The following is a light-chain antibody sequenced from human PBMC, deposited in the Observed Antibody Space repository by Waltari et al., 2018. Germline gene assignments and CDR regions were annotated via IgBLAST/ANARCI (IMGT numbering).Light chain of an antibody. CDR3: QQSYSSPYT. CDR1: QSIITY. V-gene: IGKV1-39*01. CDR2: GAS. Sequence: DIQMTQSPSSLSASVGDRVTITCRASQSIITYLNWYQQKPGKAPNLLISGASSLHSGVPSRFSGSGSGTDFTLTISSLQPEDFAIYYCQQSYSSPYTFGLGTKVE. J-gene: IGKJ2*01.